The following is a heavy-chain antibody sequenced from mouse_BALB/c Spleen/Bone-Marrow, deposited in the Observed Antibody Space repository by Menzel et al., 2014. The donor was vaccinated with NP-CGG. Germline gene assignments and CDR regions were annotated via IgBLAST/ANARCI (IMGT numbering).Heavy chain of an antibody. CDR2: INPSNGRS. Sequence: VQLLQSGAELLKPGASVKLSCKASGYTFTRYRMHWVKQRPGQGLEWIGGINPSNGRSNYNEKFKIMVTLTVDKSSSTAYIQPSSLTTEDCGVIYCTRLIYGSRKIVEFWGQGTPGTDSS. V-gene: IGHV1S81*02. CDR1: GYTFTRYR. D-gene: IGHD1-1*01. J-gene: IGHJ4*01. CDR3: TRLIYGSRKIVEF.